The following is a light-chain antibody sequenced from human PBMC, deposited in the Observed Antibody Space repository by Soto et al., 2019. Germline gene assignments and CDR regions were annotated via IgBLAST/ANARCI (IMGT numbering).Light chain of an antibody. CDR2: AAS. Sequence: AIRMTQSPSSLSASTGDRVTITCRASQGISSYLAWYQQKPGKAPKLLIYAASTLQSGVPSRFSGSGSGTDFTLTISCLQSEDSASYYCQQYYNSVLTFGGGTKVDIK. J-gene: IGKJ4*01. V-gene: IGKV1-8*01. CDR3: QQYYNSVLT. CDR1: QGISSY.